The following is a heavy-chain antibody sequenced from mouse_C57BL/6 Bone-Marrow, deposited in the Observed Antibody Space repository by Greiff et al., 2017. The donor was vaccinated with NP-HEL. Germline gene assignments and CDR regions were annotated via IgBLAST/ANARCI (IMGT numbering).Heavy chain of an antibody. CDR2: INPNYGTT. D-gene: IGHD2-2*01. CDR3: ARERVWLRRDFDY. Sequence: VQLKQSGPELVKPGASVKISCKASGYSFTDYNMNWVKQSNGKSLEWIGVINPNYGTTSYNQKFKGKATLTVDQSSSTAFMQLNSLTSEDSAVYYCARERVWLRRDFDYWGQGTTLTVSS. V-gene: IGHV1-39*01. J-gene: IGHJ2*01. CDR1: GYSFTDYN.